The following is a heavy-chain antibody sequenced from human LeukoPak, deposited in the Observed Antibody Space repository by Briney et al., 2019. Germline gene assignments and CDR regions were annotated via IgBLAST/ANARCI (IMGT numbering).Heavy chain of an antibody. D-gene: IGHD2-15*01. CDR1: GFTVSANY. CDR2: IYSGGST. V-gene: IGHV3-53*01. Sequence: GGSLRLSCVASGFTVSANYMSWVRQAPGKGLEWVSVIYSGGSTYYADSVKGRFTISRDNSKNTVYLQMNRLRPEDTAVYYCARDLHLTRYYYYYAVAVWGQGTTVTVSS. J-gene: IGHJ6*02. CDR3: ARDLHLTRYYYYYAVAV.